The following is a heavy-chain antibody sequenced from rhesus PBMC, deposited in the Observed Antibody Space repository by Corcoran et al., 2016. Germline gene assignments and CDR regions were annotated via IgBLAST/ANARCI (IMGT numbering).Heavy chain of an antibody. CDR2: ITYSGST. J-gene: IGHJ4*01. Sequence: QVQLQESGPGLVKPSETLSLTCAVSGGSISSGYYYWSWIRQPPGKGLEWIGYITYSGSTRDNPSLKSRVTISRDTSKNQFSLKLSSVTAADTAVYYCARVDSGYSIDFDYWGQGVLVTVSS. D-gene: IGHD5-24*01. V-gene: IGHV4-122*02. CDR1: GGSISSGYYY. CDR3: ARVDSGYSIDFDY.